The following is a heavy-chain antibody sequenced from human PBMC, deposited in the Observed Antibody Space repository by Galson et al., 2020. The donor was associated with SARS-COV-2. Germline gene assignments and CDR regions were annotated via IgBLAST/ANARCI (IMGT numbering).Heavy chain of an antibody. J-gene: IGHJ5*02. D-gene: IGHD3-16*01. CDR2: INTYTGNP. Sequence: ASVKVSCKTSGYTFTDHAVNWIRQAPGQGLEWMGWINTYTGNPTYAQGFTGRFVFSLDTSASTAYLLITSLGPEDTATYYCARDSLDPEYNWFDPWGQGTLVTVSS. CDR1: GYTFTDHA. V-gene: IGHV7-4-1*02. CDR3: ARDSLDPEYNWFDP.